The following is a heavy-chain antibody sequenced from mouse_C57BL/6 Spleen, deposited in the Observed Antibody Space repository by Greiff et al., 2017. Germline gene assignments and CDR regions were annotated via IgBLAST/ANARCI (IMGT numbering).Heavy chain of an antibody. CDR1: GFTFSDYG. V-gene: IGHV5-17*01. CDR3: ARGYGNYVDY. Sequence: EVKLVESGGGLVKPGGSLKLSCAASGFTFSDYGMHWVRQAPEKGLEWVAYISSGSSTIYYADTVKGRFTISRDNAKNTLFLQMTSLRSEDTAMYYCARGYGNYVDYWGQGTTLTVSS. CDR2: ISSGSSTI. J-gene: IGHJ2*01. D-gene: IGHD2-1*01.